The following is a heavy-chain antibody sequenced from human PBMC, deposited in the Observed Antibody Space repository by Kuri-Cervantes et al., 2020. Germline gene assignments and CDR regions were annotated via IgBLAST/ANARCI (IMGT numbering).Heavy chain of an antibody. D-gene: IGHD4-17*01. Sequence: GESLKISCAASGFTFSSYAMSWVRQAPGKGLEWVANINQDGSEKYYVDSVKGRFTISRDNAKNSLYLQMNSLRAEDTAVYYCARATVTTDYWGQGTLVTVSS. V-gene: IGHV3-7*04. CDR2: INQDGSEK. CDR1: GFTFSSYA. CDR3: ARATVTTDY. J-gene: IGHJ4*02.